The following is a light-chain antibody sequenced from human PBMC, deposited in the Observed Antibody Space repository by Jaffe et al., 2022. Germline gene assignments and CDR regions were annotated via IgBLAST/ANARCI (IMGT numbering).Light chain of an antibody. CDR2: WAS. J-gene: IGKJ2*01. V-gene: IGKV4-1*01. CDR3: QQFHNTPYT. CDR1: QSVLYSSNNKNY. Sequence: DIVMTQSPDSLAVSLGERATINCKSSQSVLYSSNNKNYLAWFQQKPGQPPKLLFYWASTRESGVPDRFSGSGSGTVFTLTISSLQAEDVAVYYCQQFHNTPYTFGQGTKLGIK.